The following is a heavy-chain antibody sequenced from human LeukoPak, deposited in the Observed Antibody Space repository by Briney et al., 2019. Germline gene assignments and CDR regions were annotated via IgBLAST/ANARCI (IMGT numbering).Heavy chain of an antibody. CDR3: ARVRSGWYYFDY. V-gene: IGHV4-59*10. Sequence: SETLSLTCAVYGGSFSGYYWSWIRQPAGKGLEWIGRIYTSGSTNYNPSLKSRVTMSVDTSKNQFSLKLSSVTAADTAVYYCARVRSGWYYFDYWGQGTLVTVSS. D-gene: IGHD6-19*01. CDR1: GGSFSGYY. J-gene: IGHJ4*02. CDR2: IYTSGST.